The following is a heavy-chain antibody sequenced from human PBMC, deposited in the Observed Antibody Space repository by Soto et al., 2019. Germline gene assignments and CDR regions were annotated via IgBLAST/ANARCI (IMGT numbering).Heavy chain of an antibody. Sequence: PGGSLRLSCAASGFTFRNYNMNWVRQVPGKGLEWVAQISLGGRSINYADSVKGRFTIFRDDAENSLNLHMKSLGAGDTAHYYCVREQLYFNDFSATPATGFDVWGQGTTLTVSS. CDR2: ISLGGRSI. D-gene: IGHD1-1*01. J-gene: IGHJ3*01. CDR1: GFTFRNYN. V-gene: IGHV3-21*05. CDR3: VREQLYFNDFSATPATGFDV.